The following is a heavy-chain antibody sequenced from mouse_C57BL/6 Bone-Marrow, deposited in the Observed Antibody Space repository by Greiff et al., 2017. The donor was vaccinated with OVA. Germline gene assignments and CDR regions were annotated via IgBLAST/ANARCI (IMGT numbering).Heavy chain of an antibody. CDR3: AREDYDGAWFAY. D-gene: IGHD2-4*01. CDR1: GYTFTSYW. J-gene: IGHJ3*01. Sequence: QVQLQQSGAELVKPGASVKLSCKASGYTFTSYWMQWVKQRPGQGLEWIGEIDPSDSYTNYNQKFKGKATLTVDTSSSTAYMQLSSLTSEDSAVYYCAREDYDGAWFAYWGQGTLVTVSA. V-gene: IGHV1-50*01. CDR2: IDPSDSYT.